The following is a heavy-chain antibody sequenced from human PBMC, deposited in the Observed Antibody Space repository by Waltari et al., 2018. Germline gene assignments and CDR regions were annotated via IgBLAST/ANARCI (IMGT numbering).Heavy chain of an antibody. Sequence: WGSWVRQSPDKGLELIGQVHRNGRTNYNPSLASRAIVSLDSSMNQFSLRILSATAADTAVYYCARDLGRGLFLDSWGQGTLVTVSP. V-gene: IGHV4-4*02. D-gene: IGHD2-15*01. CDR2: VHRNGRT. CDR3: ARDLGRGLFLDS. CDR1: W. J-gene: IGHJ4*02.